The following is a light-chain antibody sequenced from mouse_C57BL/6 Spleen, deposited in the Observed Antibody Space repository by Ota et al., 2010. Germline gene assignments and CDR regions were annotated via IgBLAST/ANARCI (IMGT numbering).Light chain of an antibody. CDR2: GAS. CDR3: QNDHSYPLT. V-gene: IGKV8-28*01. Sequence: DIVMTQSPSSLSVSAGEKVTMSCKSSQSXLNSGNQKNYLAWYQQKPGQPPKLLIYGASTRESGVPDRFTGSGSGTDFTLTISSVQAEDLAVYYCQNDHSYPLTFGAGTKLELK. CDR1: QSXLNSGNQKNY. J-gene: IGKJ5*01.